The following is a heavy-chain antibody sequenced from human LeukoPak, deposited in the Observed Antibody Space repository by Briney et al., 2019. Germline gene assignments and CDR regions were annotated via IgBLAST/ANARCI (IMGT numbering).Heavy chain of an antibody. CDR3: ARHGLSIAAPGRWFDP. J-gene: IGHJ5*02. CDR2: INHSGST. Sequence: PSETLSLTCAVYGGSFSTYYWNWIRQPPGKGLEWIGEINHSGSTNYNPSLKSRVTISVDTSKNQFSLKLSSVTAADTAVYYCARHGLSIAAPGRWFDPWGQGTLVTVSS. CDR1: GGSFSTYY. V-gene: IGHV4-34*01. D-gene: IGHD6-6*01.